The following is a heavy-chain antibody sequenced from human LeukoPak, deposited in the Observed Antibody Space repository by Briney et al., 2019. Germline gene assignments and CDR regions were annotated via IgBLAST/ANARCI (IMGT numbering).Heavy chain of an antibody. Sequence: GGSLRLSCAASGFTFSSYGMHWVRQAPGKGLEWVSYISSSGSTIYYADSVKGRFTISRDNAKNSLYLQMNSLRAEDTAVYYCARARVYSFGFDYWGQGTLVTVSS. CDR3: ARARVYSFGFDY. CDR2: ISSSGSTI. V-gene: IGHV3-48*04. J-gene: IGHJ4*02. CDR1: GFTFSSYG. D-gene: IGHD5/OR15-5a*01.